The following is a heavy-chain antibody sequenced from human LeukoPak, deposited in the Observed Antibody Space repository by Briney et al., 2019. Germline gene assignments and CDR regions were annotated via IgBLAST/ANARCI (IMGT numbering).Heavy chain of an antibody. J-gene: IGHJ4*02. CDR1: GGSISSYY. CDR3: ARGTSSSWYFPYYFDY. D-gene: IGHD6-13*01. CDR2: IYYSGST. Sequence: SETLSLTCTVSGGSISSYYWSWIRRPPGKGLEWIGYIYYSGSTNYNPSLKSRVTISVDTSKNQFSLKLSSVTAADTAVYYCARGTSSSWYFPYYFDYWGQGTLVTVSS. V-gene: IGHV4-59*01.